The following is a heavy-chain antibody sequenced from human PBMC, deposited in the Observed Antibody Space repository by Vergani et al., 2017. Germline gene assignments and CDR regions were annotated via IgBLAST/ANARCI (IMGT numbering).Heavy chain of an antibody. Sequence: QVHLVESGGGLVKPGGSLRLSCAVSGFTFSNYYMSWVRQAPGTGLEWVAYISGSGGVSQYTDSVKGRFTISRDNDKQSMSLQMNRLRSEDTAVYYCTRGLGIYDPPYFDSWGLGTLVAVSS. D-gene: IGHD2/OR15-2a*01. CDR2: ISGSGGVS. CDR1: GFTFSNYY. V-gene: IGHV3-11*04. CDR3: TRGLGIYDPPYFDS. J-gene: IGHJ4*02.